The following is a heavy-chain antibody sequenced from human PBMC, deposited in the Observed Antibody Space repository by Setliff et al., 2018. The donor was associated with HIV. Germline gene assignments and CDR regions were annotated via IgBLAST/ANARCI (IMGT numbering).Heavy chain of an antibody. CDR3: AKGTNFEDAFDI. D-gene: IGHD2-8*01. V-gene: IGHV1-69*10. Sequence: SVKVSCKASGGTFSNYAFSWVRQAPGQGLEWMGGLIPIVDITKSTQKFRDRVTFTADESTKTAQMELSGLTFEDTAVYYCAKGTNFEDAFDIWGQGTVVTVSS. CDR1: GGTFSNYA. CDR2: LIPIVDIT. J-gene: IGHJ3*02.